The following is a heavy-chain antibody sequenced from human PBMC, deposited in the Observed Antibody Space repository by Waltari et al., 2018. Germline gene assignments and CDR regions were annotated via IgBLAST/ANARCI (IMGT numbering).Heavy chain of an antibody. CDR1: GGSISSRSYS. CDR2: SYYSGST. CDR3: ARGGVATPYGMDV. Sequence: QLQLQESGPGLVKPSETLSLTCHVSGGSISSRSYSWGWLRQPPGKGLEWIGSSYYSGSTYYNPSLKSRVTISVDTSKNQFSLKLSSVTAADTAVYYCARGGVATPYGMDVWGQGTTVTVSS. D-gene: IGHD5-12*01. J-gene: IGHJ6*02. V-gene: IGHV4-39*07.